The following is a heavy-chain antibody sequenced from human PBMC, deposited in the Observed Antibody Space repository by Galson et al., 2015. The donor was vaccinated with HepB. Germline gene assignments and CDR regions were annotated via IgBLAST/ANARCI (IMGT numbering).Heavy chain of an antibody. V-gene: IGHV5-51*01. Sequence: QSGAEVKKPGESLKISCKGSGYSFTSYWIGWVRQMPGKGLEWMGIIYPGDSDTRYSPSFQGQVTISADKSISTAYLQWSSLKASDTAMYXCARHVATGTTXGXYXXXXDVRGKXTTVXVSS. CDR1: GYSFTSYW. D-gene: IGHD1-7*01. CDR3: ARHVATGTTXGXYXXXXDV. CDR2: IYPGDSDT. J-gene: IGHJ6*04.